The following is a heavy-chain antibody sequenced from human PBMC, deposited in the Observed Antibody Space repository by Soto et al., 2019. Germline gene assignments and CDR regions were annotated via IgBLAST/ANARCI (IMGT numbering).Heavy chain of an antibody. CDR3: ASCSSTSCPMAYYYYMDV. CDR1: GGSISSSSYY. J-gene: IGHJ6*03. V-gene: IGHV4-39*07. Sequence: SETLSLTCTVSGGSISSSSYYWGWIRQPPGKGLEWIGSIYYSGSTYYNPSLKSRVTISVDTSKNQFSLKLSSVTAADTAVYYCASCSSTSCPMAYYYYMDVWGKGTTVTVSS. CDR2: IYYSGST. D-gene: IGHD2-2*01.